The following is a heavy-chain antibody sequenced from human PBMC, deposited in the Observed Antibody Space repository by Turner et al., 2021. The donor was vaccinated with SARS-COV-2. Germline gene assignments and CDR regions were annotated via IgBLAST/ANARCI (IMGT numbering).Heavy chain of an antibody. CDR3: ARGPYAVTVPFDY. D-gene: IGHD2-21*02. CDR1: RGSFSGYY. J-gene: IGHJ4*02. Sequence: QVQLQQWGAGLLKPSETLSLTFAVYRGSFSGYYWSWIRQPPGKGLEWIGEINHSGSTNYNPSLKSRVTISVDTSKNQFSMKLSSVTAADTAVYYCARGPYAVTVPFDYWGQGTLVTVSS. CDR2: INHSGST. V-gene: IGHV4-34*01.